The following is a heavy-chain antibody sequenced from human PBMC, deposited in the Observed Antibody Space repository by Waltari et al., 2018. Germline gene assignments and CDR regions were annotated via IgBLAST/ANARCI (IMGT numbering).Heavy chain of an antibody. CDR1: GFTFRRYG. CDR2: ITTSSSYI. CDR3: ARPRGGGWYSEGFDI. J-gene: IGHJ3*02. Sequence: EVQLVESGGGLVEPGESLRLSWVGAGFTFRRYGRHWVRQAQGKGLEWVSSITTSSSYIYHADSVKGRFTTSRDNARKSLYLQMNSLRAEDTAVYYCARPRGGGWYSEGFDIWGQGTMVTVSA. V-gene: IGHV3-21*02. D-gene: IGHD6-19*01.